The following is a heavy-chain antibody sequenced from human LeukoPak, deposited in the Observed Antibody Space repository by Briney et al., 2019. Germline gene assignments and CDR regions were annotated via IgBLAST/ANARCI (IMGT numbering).Heavy chain of an antibody. D-gene: IGHD3-3*01. CDR3: ARSLSGSYDFWSGFGASWFDP. Sequence: SETLSLTCTVSGGSISSYYWSWIRQPPGKGLEWIGYIYYSGSTNYNPSLKSRVTIPVDTSKNQFSLKLSSVTAADTAVYYCARSLSGSYDFWSGFGASWFDPWGQGTLVTVSS. V-gene: IGHV4-59*01. CDR1: GGSISSYY. CDR2: IYYSGST. J-gene: IGHJ5*02.